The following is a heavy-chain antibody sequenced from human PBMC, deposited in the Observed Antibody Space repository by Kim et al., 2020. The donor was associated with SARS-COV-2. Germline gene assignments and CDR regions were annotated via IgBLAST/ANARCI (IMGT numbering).Heavy chain of an antibody. CDR1: GGSFSGYY. CDR2: INHSGST. V-gene: IGHV4-34*01. Sequence: SETLSLTCAVYGGSFSGYYWSWIRQPPGKGLEWIGEINHSGSTNYNPSVKSRVTISVDTSKNQFSLKLSSVTAADTAVYYCARDGSDGSRLNWFDPWGQGTLVTVSS. D-gene: IGHD3-10*01. CDR3: ARDGSDGSRLNWFDP. J-gene: IGHJ5*02.